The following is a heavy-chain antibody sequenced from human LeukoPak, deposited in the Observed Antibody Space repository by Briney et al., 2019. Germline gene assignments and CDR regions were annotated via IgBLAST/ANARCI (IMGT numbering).Heavy chain of an antibody. J-gene: IGHJ4*02. V-gene: IGHV3-21*01. Sequence: GGSLRLSCAASGFTFSSYSLNWVRQAPGKGLEWVSSISRSSSYIYYADSVKGRFTISRDNAKNSLYLQINSLRAEDTALYYCARDTRYQGGFDYWGQGTLVTVSS. CDR3: ARDTRYQGGFDY. CDR1: GFTFSSYS. D-gene: IGHD2-2*01. CDR2: ISRSSSYI.